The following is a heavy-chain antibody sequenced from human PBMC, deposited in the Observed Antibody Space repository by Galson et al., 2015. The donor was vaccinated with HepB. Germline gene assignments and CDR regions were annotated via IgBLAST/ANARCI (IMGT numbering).Heavy chain of an antibody. D-gene: IGHD6-13*01. J-gene: IGHJ1*01. CDR2: ISAYNGNT. Sequence: SVKVSCKASGYTFTSYGISWVRQAPGQGLEWMGWISAYNGNTNYAQKLQGRVTMTTDTSTSTAYMELRSLRSDDTAVYYCARAPSIAAAGTFYQHWGQGTLVTVSS. V-gene: IGHV1-18*01. CDR3: ARAPSIAAAGTFYQH. CDR1: GYTFTSYG.